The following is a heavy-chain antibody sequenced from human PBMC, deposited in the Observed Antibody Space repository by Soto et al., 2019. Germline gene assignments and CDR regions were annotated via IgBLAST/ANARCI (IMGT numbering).Heavy chain of an antibody. J-gene: IGHJ4*02. CDR3: ARDALSRDSI. CDR2: ISYSGST. CDR1: GGSTSSGGHY. Sequence: SETLSLTCTVSGGSTSSGGHYWSWIRQHPGKGLEWIGYISYSGSTYYNPSLESRVTISGDTSKNQFSLKLSSVTAADTAVYYCARDALSRDSIWGQGTLVTVSS. D-gene: IGHD3-22*01. V-gene: IGHV4-31*03.